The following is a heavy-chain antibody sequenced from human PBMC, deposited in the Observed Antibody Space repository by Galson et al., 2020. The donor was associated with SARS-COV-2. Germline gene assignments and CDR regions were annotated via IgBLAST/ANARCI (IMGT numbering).Heavy chain of an antibody. CDR1: GFTFSSYG. J-gene: IGHJ6*02. V-gene: IGHV3-30*18. D-gene: IGHD3-3*01. CDR2: ISYDGSNK. CDR3: AKDPTHYDFWSGYTPQYYYYYYGMDV. Sequence: GGSLRLSCAASGFTFSSYGMHWVRQAPGKGLKWVAGISYDGSNKYYADSVKGRFTISRDNSKNTLYLQMNSLRAEDTAVYYCAKDPTHYDFWSGYTPQYYYYYYGMDVWGQGTTVTVSS.